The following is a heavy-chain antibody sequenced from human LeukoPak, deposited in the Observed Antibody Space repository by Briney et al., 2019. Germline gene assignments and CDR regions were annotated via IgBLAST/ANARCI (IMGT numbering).Heavy chain of an antibody. CDR2: IYHSGST. CDR3: ARNLSITMVRGVTKNNWFDP. Sequence: SDTLSLICAVWGDSISSGHYLGWIRQPPGTGLEWIGSIYHSGSTYYNPSLKSRVTISVDTSKNQSSLKPNSVTAADTGVYYCARNLSITMVRGVTKNNWFDPWGQGTLVTVSS. CDR1: GDSISSGHY. V-gene: IGHV4-38-2*01. D-gene: IGHD3-10*01. J-gene: IGHJ5*02.